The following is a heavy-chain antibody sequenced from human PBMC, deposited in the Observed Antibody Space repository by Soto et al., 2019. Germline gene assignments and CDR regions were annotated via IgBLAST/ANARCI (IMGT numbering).Heavy chain of an antibody. CDR1: GFTFSNAW. Sequence: GGSLRLSCAASGFTFSNAWMSWVRQAPGKGLEWVGRIKSKTDGGTTDYAAPVKGRFTISRDDSKNTLYLQMNSLKTEDTAVYYCTTDESGGIVLMVYAPDYYGMDIWGQGTTVTVSS. V-gene: IGHV3-15*01. J-gene: IGHJ6*02. D-gene: IGHD2-8*01. CDR3: TTDESGGIVLMVYAPDYYGMDI. CDR2: IKSKTDGGTT.